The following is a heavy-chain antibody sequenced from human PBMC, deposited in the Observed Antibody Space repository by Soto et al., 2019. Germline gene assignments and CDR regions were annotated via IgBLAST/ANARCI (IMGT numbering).Heavy chain of an antibody. CDR2: INPNSGGT. D-gene: IGHD4-17*01. V-gene: IGHV1-2*02. Sequence: GASVKVSCKASGYTFTGYYIHWVRQAPGQGLEWMGWINPNSGGTNYAQKLQGRVTITADKSTSTAYMELSSLRSEDTAVYYCARDPRDYGDYEYYFGYWGQGTLVTVSS. CDR3: ARDPRDYGDYEYYFGY. J-gene: IGHJ4*02. CDR1: GYTFTGYY.